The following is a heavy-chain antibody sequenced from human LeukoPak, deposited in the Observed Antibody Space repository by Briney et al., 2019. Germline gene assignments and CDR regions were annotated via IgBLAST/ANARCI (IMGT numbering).Heavy chain of an antibody. D-gene: IGHD2-15*01. V-gene: IGHV3-30-3*01. CDR1: GFTFSSYA. CDR2: ISYDGSNK. Sequence: GGSLRLSCAASGFTFSSYAVHWVHQAPGKGLEWVAVISYDGSNKYYADSVKGRFTISRDNSKNTLYLQMNSLRAEDTAVYYCARDLGSGGGWGQGTLVTVSS. J-gene: IGHJ4*02. CDR3: ARDLGSGGG.